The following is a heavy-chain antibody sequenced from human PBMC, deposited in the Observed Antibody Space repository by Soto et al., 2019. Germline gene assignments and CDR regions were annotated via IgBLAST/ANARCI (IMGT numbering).Heavy chain of an antibody. CDR3: VRGQRGGFDL. Sequence: PGGSLRLSCAASGFNFNDYAMHWVRQIAGKGLEWVSGISWESGSKGYADSVKGRFTISRDNAKNTLYLQMNGLRVEDTAVYFCVRGQRGGFDLWGQGTMVTVSS. D-gene: IGHD2-15*01. CDR1: GFNFNDYA. V-gene: IGHV3-9*01. J-gene: IGHJ3*01. CDR2: ISWESGSK.